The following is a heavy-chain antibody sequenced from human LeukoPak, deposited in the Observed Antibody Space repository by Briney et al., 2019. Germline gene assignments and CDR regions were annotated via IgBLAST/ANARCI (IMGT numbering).Heavy chain of an antibody. J-gene: IGHJ4*02. V-gene: IGHV4-4*07. CDR1: GVSISSHY. D-gene: IGHD2-15*01. CDR3: ARDWRYCSVGSCSYYFDY. CDR2: IYTSGST. Sequence: PSETLSLTCSVSGVSISSHYRSWIRQPAGEGLEWIGRIYTSGSTNYNPSLNSRVTISVDKSKNHLSLNLSSVTAADTAFYYCARDWRYCSVGSCSYYFDYWGQGALVTVSS.